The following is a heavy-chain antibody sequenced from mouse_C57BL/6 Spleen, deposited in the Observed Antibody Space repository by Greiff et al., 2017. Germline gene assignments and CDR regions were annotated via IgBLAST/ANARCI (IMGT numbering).Heavy chain of an antibody. CDR1: GFTFNTYA. V-gene: IGHV10-3*01. J-gene: IGHJ4*01. D-gene: IGHD2-5*01. CDR2: IRSKSSNYAT. Sequence: EVQLVESGGGLVQPKGSLKLSCAASGFTFNTYAMHWVRQAPGKGLEWVARIRSKSSNYATYYADSVKDSFTISRDDSQSMLYLQMNNLKTEDTAMYYCVRGGPYYSNLYAMDYWGQGTSVTVSS. CDR3: VRGGPYYSNLYAMDY.